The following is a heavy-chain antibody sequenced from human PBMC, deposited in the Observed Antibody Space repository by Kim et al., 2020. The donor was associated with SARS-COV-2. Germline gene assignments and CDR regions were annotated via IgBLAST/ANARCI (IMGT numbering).Heavy chain of an antibody. CDR1: GGSISSGGYY. D-gene: IGHD1-7*01. CDR2: IYYSGST. CDR3: ARDVVELELFDY. Sequence: SETLSLTCTVSGGSISSGGYYWSWIRQHPGKGLEWIGYIYYSGSTYYNPSLKSRVTISVDTSKNQFSLKLSSVTAADTAVYYCARDVVELELFDYWGQGTLVTVSS. V-gene: IGHV4-31*03. J-gene: IGHJ4*02.